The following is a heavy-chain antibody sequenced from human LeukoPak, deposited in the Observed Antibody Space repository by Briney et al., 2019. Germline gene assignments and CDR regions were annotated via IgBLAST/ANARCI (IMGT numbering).Heavy chain of an antibody. J-gene: IGHJ4*02. V-gene: IGHV4-59*01. Sequence: TSETLSLTCAVYGGSFSGYYWSWIRQPPGKGLEWIGYIYYSGSTNYNPSLKSRVTISVDTSKNQFSLKLSSVTAADTAVYYCARRIAAAGRVDYWGQGTLVTVSS. D-gene: IGHD6-13*01. CDR2: IYYSGST. CDR1: GGSFSGYY. CDR3: ARRIAAAGRVDY.